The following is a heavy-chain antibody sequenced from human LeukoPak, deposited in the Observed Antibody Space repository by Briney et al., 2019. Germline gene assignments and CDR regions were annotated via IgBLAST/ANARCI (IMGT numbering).Heavy chain of an antibody. CDR3: ARKIAAAAPPDY. J-gene: IGHJ4*02. CDR1: GYTFTGYY. D-gene: IGHD6-13*01. CDR2: INPNSGGT. V-gene: IGHV1-2*02. Sequence: GASVKVSCKASGYTFTGYYMHWVRQAPGQGLEWMGWINPNSGGTNYAQKFQGRVTMTRDASISTAYMELSRLRSDDTAVYYCARKIAAAAPPDYWGQGTLVTVSS.